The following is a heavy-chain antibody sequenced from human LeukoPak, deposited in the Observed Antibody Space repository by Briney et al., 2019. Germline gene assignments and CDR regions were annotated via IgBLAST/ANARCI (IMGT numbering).Heavy chain of an antibody. D-gene: IGHD6-19*01. J-gene: IGHJ5*02. CDR3: ARQQRTAGFNWFDP. Sequence: AASVKVSCKTSGYSFTNYGITWVRQAPGQGLEWMGWINPDSGATNYAQIFQGRVTMTRDTSISTAYMDLNNLRSDDTAVYYCARQQRTAGFNWFDPWGQGTLVTVSS. V-gene: IGHV1-2*02. CDR1: GYSFTNYG. CDR2: INPDSGAT.